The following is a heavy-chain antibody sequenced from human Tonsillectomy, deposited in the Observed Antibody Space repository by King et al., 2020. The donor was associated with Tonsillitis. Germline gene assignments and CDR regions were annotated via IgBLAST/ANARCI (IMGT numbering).Heavy chain of an antibody. V-gene: IGHV3-23*04. CDR3: AKVRGSGMTMVRGVIPGDAFDI. CDR1: GFTFSTYA. Sequence: VQLVESGGGLVQPGGSLRLSCAASGFTFSTYAMSWVRQAPGKGLGWVSGISGSGGSTYYADSVKGRFSISRDNSKNTLYLQMNSLRAEDAALYYCAKVRGSGMTMVRGVIPGDAFDIWGQGTMVTVSS. J-gene: IGHJ3*02. D-gene: IGHD3-10*01. CDR2: ISGSGGST.